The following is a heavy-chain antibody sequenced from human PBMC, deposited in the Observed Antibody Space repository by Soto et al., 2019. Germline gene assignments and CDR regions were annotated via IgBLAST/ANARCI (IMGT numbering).Heavy chain of an antibody. CDR3: AREQRELGTCDP. J-gene: IGHJ5*02. CDR1: GGTFSSYA. D-gene: IGHD1-26*01. V-gene: IGHV1-69*12. Sequence: QVQLVQSGAEVKQPGSSVKVSCQASGGTFSSYAISWVRQAPGQGLEWMGGIIPIFGTANYAQKFQGRVTITADESKSTDYMELSRLRSEDTGVYYCAREQRELGTCDPLGQGTLVTVSS. CDR2: IIPIFGTA.